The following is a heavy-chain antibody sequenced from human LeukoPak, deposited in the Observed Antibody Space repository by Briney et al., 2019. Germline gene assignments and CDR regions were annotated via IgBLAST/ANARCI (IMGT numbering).Heavy chain of an antibody. CDR1: GFTFSTHG. Sequence: GGSLRLSCAASGFTFSTHGMNWVRQAPGKGLEWISYISSTSATYYADSVKGRFTISRDNAKNSLYLQMNSLRAEDTAVYYCAKDGNPSTITAAMRPAQYYYYYMDVWGKGTTVTISS. CDR3: AKDGNPSTITAAMRPAQYYYYYMDV. J-gene: IGHJ6*03. D-gene: IGHD2-2*01. V-gene: IGHV3-48*01. CDR2: ISSTSAT.